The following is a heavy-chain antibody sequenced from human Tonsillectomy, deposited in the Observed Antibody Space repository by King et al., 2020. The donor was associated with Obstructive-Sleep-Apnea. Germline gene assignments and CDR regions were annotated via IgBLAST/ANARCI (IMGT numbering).Heavy chain of an antibody. Sequence: VQLVESGGGVVQPGGSLRLSCAASRFTFSSYGMHWVRQAPGKGLEWVAFIRYDGSNKYYVDSVKGRFTISRDNSKNTLYLQMNSLRAEDTAVYYCAKGVGQWLEKQSYYFDYWGQGTLVTVSS. CDR2: IRYDGSNK. CDR3: AKGVGQWLEKQSYYFDY. D-gene: IGHD6-19*01. CDR1: RFTFSSYG. J-gene: IGHJ4*02. V-gene: IGHV3-30*02.